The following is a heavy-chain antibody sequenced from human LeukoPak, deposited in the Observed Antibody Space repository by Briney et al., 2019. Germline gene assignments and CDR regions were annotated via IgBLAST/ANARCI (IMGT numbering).Heavy chain of an antibody. CDR3: ARVEHGDYDY. D-gene: IGHD4-17*01. V-gene: IGHV3-21*01. CDR2: VSSSSSYI. CDR1: GFTFSSYS. J-gene: IGHJ4*02. Sequence: SGGSLRLSCAASGFTFSSYSLNWVRQAPGKGLEWVSSVSSSSSYIYYADSVNGRFTISRDNAKNSLYLQMNSLRAENTAVYYCARVEHGDYDYWGQGTLVTVSS.